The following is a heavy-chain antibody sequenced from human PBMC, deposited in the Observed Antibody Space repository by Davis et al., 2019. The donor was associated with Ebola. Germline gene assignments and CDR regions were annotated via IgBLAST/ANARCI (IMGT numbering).Heavy chain of an antibody. J-gene: IGHJ4*02. CDR2: ISHSGST. Sequence: SETLSLTCAVYGESFSGYYWSWIRQPPGKGLEWIGEISHSGSTNYNPSLKSRVTISIDTSRNQFSLKMSSVTAADTAVYYCARRGYCSSSSCHSDYWGQGTLVTVSS. D-gene: IGHD2-2*01. CDR3: ARRGYCSSSSCHSDY. CDR1: GESFSGYY. V-gene: IGHV4-34*01.